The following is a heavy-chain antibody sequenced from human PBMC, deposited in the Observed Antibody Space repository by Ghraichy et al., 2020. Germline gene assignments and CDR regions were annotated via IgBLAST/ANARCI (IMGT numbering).Heavy chain of an antibody. CDR2: ITDSGGNT. CDR3: AKDDVKWGSYYYGMDV. Sequence: GGSLRLSCAASGITFSSYVMSWVRQAPGKGLEWVSGITDSGGNTFYADSVKGRFTISRDNSKNTLYLQMNSLRAEDTAVYYCAKDDVKWGSYYYGMDVWGQVTTVTVSS. V-gene: IGHV3-23*01. CDR1: GITFSSYV. J-gene: IGHJ6*02. D-gene: IGHD2-15*01.